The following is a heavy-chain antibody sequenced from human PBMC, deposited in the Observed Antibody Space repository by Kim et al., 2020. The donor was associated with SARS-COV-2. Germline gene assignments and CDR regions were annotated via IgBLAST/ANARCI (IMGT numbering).Heavy chain of an antibody. CDR2: ISGSGGST. V-gene: IGHV3-23*01. CDR3: AKDAPAAVGATSPYFDY. D-gene: IGHD1-26*01. J-gene: IGHJ4*02. Sequence: GGSLRLSCAASGFTFSSYAMSWVRQAPGKGLEWVSAISGSGGSTYYADSVKGRFTISRDNSKNTLYLQMNSLRAEDTAVYYCAKDAPAAVGATSPYFDYWGQGTLVTVSS. CDR1: GFTFSSYA.